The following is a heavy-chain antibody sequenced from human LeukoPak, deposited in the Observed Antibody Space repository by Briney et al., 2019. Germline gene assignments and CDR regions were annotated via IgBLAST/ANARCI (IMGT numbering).Heavy chain of an antibody. Sequence: SETLSLTCTVSGGSISSYYWSWIRQPPGKGLEWIGYIYYSGSTNYNPSLKSRVTISVDTSKNQFSLKLSSVTAADTAVYYCARGPLTHNWKGGAFDIWGQGTMVTVSS. CDR2: IYYSGST. D-gene: IGHD1-1*01. J-gene: IGHJ3*02. V-gene: IGHV4-59*08. CDR3: ARGPLTHNWKGGAFDI. CDR1: GGSISSYY.